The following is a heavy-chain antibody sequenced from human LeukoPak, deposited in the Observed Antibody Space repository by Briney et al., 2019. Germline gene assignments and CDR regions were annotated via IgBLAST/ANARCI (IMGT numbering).Heavy chain of an antibody. D-gene: IGHD2-15*01. CDR2: IYYSGST. J-gene: IGHJ4*02. CDR3: ARSPEYCSGGSCYPYYFDY. V-gene: IGHV4-59*01. CDR1: GGSISSYS. Sequence: SETLSLTCTVSGGSISSYSWSWIRQPPGKGLEWIGYIYYSGSTNYNPSLKSRVTISVDTSKNQFSLKLSSVTAADTAVYYCARSPEYCSGGSCYPYYFDYWGQGTLVTVSS.